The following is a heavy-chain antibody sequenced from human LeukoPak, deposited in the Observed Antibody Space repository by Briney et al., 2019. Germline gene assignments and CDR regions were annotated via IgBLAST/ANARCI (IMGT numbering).Heavy chain of an antibody. D-gene: IGHD3-10*01. CDR3: ARVEAGSGSHIFDY. V-gene: IGHV3-21*01. CDR1: GFTFSSYN. CDR2: ISSSSSYI. Sequence: PGGSLRLSCAASGFTFSSYNMNWVRQAPGKGLEWVSSISSSSSYIYYADSVKGRFTISRDNAKNSLYLQMNSLRAEDTAVYYCARVEAGSGSHIFDYWGQGTLVTVSS. J-gene: IGHJ4*02.